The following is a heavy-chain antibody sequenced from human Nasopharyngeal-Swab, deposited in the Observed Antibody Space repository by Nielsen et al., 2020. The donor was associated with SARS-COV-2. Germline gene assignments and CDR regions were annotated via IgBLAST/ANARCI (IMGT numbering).Heavy chain of an antibody. CDR1: GFTFSSYW. J-gene: IGHJ4*02. V-gene: IGHV3-7*01. CDR3: ARGGRSRILWFGELLLVY. D-gene: IGHD3-10*01. CDR2: IKQDGSEK. Sequence: GGSLRLSCAASGFTFSSYWMSWVRQAPGKGLEWVANIKQDGSEKYYVDSVKGRFTISRDNAKNSLYLQMNRLRAEDTAVYYCARGGRSRILWFGELLLVYWGQGTLVTVSS.